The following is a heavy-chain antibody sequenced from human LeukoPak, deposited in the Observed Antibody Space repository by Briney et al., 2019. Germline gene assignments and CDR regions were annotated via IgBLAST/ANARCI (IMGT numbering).Heavy chain of an antibody. CDR2: IWYDGGNK. Sequence: QPGRSLRLSCAASGFSFSSYAMHWVRQAPGKGLEWVAVIWYDGGNKYYADSVKGRFTISRDNSKNTLYLEMNSLRAEDTAVYYRARGLTQIPRLATGLGHWGQGTLVTVSS. CDR3: ARGLTQIPRLATGLGH. J-gene: IGHJ4*02. CDR1: GFSFSSYA. V-gene: IGHV3-33*01. D-gene: IGHD2-21*02.